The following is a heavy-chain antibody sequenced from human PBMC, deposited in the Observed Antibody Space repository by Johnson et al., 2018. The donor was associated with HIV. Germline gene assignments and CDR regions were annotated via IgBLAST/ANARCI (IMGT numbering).Heavy chain of an antibody. V-gene: IGHV3-30*03. Sequence: QVQLVESGGGLILPGGSLRLSCAASGFTFSSYGMHWVRQAPGEGLEWVAVISYDGSNKYYAESVKGRFTISRDNAKNSLYLQMNSLRAEDTAVYYCARDHTMIVWGGAFDIWGQGTMVTVSS. CDR2: ISYDGSNK. CDR3: ARDHTMIVWGGAFDI. CDR1: GFTFSSYG. D-gene: IGHD3-22*01. J-gene: IGHJ3*02.